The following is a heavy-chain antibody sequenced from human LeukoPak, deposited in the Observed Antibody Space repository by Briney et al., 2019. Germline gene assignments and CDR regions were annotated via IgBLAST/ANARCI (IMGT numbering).Heavy chain of an antibody. J-gene: IGHJ4*02. Sequence: GGSLRLSCAASGFTFSSYEMNWVRQAPGKGLEWVSYISSSGSTIYYADSMKGRFTISRDNAKNSLYLQMNSLRAEDTAVYYCARDLSGLYSSDWYHRDSGFDYWGQGTLVTVSS. D-gene: IGHD6-19*01. CDR2: ISSSGSTI. CDR1: GFTFSSYE. CDR3: ARDLSGLYSSDWYHRDSGFDY. V-gene: IGHV3-48*03.